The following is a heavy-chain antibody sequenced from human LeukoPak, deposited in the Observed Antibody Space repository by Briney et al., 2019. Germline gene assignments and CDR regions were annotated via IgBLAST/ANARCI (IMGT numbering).Heavy chain of an antibody. CDR1: GFTFSSYA. J-gene: IGHJ4*02. CDR3: AKDLFRGGDCSTHIDY. CDR2: ISGSGGST. D-gene: IGHD2-21*02. Sequence: GGSLRLSCAASGFTFSSYAMSWVRQAPGKGPEWVSAISGSGGSTYYADSVKGRFTISRDNSKNTLYLQMNSLRAEDTAVYYCAKDLFRGGDCSTHIDYWGQGTLVTVSS. V-gene: IGHV3-23*01.